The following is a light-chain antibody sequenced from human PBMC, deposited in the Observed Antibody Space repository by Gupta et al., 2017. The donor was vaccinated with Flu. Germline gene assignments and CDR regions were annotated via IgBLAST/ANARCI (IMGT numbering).Light chain of an antibody. V-gene: IGKV1-39*01. J-gene: IGKJ1*01. CDR2: AAS. CDR3: QQSYSTPRT. Sequence: GDRVTSTCRASPSICSYLYLYQPKPGQAPKLLISAASSLQIAVPSSFSGSGSGTDFTLTILRLQPEAFSTYYCQQSYSTPRTFGQGTKVEIK. CDR1: PSICSY.